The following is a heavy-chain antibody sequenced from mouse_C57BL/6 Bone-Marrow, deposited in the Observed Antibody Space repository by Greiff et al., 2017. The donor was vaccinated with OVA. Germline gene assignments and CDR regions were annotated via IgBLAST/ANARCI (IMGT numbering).Heavy chain of an antibody. CDR2: IRSKSNNYAT. Sequence: EVNLVESGGGLVQPKGSLKLSCAASGFSFNTYAMNWVRQAPGKGLEWVARIRSKSNNYATYYADSVKDRFTISRDDSESMLYLQMNNLKTEDTAMYYCVRHESSYAHYAMDYWGQGTSVTVSS. CDR1: GFSFNTYA. CDR3: VRHESSYAHYAMDY. J-gene: IGHJ4*01. D-gene: IGHD1-1*01. V-gene: IGHV10-1*01.